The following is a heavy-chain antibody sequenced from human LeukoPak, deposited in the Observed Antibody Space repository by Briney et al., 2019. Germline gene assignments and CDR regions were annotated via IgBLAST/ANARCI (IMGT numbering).Heavy chain of an antibody. V-gene: IGHV4-34*01. CDR1: GGSFSGYY. D-gene: IGHD3-3*01. CDR2: INHSGST. CDR3: ARSDPATYHDFWSGPPHYYMDV. J-gene: IGHJ6*03. Sequence: SETLSLTCAVYGGSFSGYYWSWIRQPPGKGLEWIGEINHSGSTNYNPSLKSRVTISVDTSKNQFSLKLSSVTAADTAVYYCARSDPATYHDFWSGPPHYYMDVWGKGTTVTVSS.